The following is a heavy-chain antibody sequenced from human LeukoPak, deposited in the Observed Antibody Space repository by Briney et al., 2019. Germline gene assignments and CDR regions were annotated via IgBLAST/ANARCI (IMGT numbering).Heavy chain of an antibody. J-gene: IGHJ4*02. CDR2: ISSGSRTI. CDR1: GFTFSSYG. CDR3: ARESITGHRDFDY. V-gene: IGHV3-48*01. Sequence: PGGSLRLSCAASGFTFSSYGMHWVRQAPGKGLEWISYISSGSRTIYYADSVEGRFTVSRDNAKNSLYLQMRSLRAEDTAVYYCARESITGHRDFDYWGQGTLVTVSS. D-gene: IGHD1-20*01.